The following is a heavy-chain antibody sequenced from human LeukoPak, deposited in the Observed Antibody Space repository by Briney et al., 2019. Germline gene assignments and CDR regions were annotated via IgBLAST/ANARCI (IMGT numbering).Heavy chain of an antibody. CDR2: IYYSGST. Sequence: PSETLSLTCTVSGGSISSGDYYWSWIRQPPGKGLEWMGYIYYSGSTYYNPSLKSRVTISEDTSKNQFSLKLSSVTAADTAVYYCAREGYCSSTSCYPIWHWFDPWGQGTLVTVSS. CDR1: GGSISSGDYY. CDR3: AREGYCSSTSCYPIWHWFDP. J-gene: IGHJ5*02. D-gene: IGHD2-2*01. V-gene: IGHV4-30-4*08.